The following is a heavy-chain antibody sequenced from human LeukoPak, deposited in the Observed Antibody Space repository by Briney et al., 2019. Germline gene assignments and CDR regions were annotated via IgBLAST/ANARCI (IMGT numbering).Heavy chain of an antibody. CDR1: GGSFSGYY. Sequence: SETLSLTCAVYGGSFSGYYRSWIRQPPGKGLEWIGEINHSGSTNYNPSLKSRVTISVDTSKNQFSLKLSSVTAADTAVYYCARGSSGRKFDYWGQGTLVTVSS. D-gene: IGHD6-19*01. CDR2: INHSGST. J-gene: IGHJ4*02. V-gene: IGHV4-34*01. CDR3: ARGSSGRKFDY.